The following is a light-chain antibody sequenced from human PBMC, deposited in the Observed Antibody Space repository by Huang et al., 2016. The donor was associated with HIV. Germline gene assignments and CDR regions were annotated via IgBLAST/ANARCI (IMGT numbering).Light chain of an antibody. V-gene: IGKV1-8*01. CDR1: QDINNF. CDR2: VAS. Sequence: IRMTQSPSSLSASTGDRVTITCRANQDINNFLALYQQRPGSVPKLLIHVASTLQSGVPARFSGNGSGTDFTLTIGCLHSEDVATYYCQQYDIHPLTFGPGTRVDIK. J-gene: IGKJ3*01. CDR3: QQYDIHPLT.